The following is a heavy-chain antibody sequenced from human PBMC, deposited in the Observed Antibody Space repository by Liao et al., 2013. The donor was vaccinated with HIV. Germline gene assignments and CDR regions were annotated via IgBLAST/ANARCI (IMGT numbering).Heavy chain of an antibody. Sequence: QVQLQESGPGLVKPSEILSLSCTVSGDSISTYYLSWIRQPAGKGLEWIGRIYNSGNTNYNPSLKSRVTMSADTSKKYFSLNLNSVTAADTAVYYCARESRGFFDYWGQG. D-gene: IGHD5-12*01. CDR3: ARESRGFFDY. CDR2: IYNSGNT. V-gene: IGHV4-4*07. CDR1: GDSISTYY. J-gene: IGHJ4*02.